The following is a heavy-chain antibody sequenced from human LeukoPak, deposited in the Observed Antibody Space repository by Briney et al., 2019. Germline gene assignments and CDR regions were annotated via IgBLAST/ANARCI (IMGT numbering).Heavy chain of an antibody. CDR2: INHSGST. J-gene: IGHJ4*02. D-gene: IGHD3-3*01. V-gene: IGHV4-39*07. Sequence: PSETLPLTCTVSGDSISSGGHYWNWIRQPPGKGLEWIGEINHSGSTNYNPSLKSRVTISVDTSKNQCSLKLSSVTAADTAVYYCATSPLEWLPIPDYWGQGTLVTVSS. CDR3: ATSPLEWLPIPDY. CDR1: GDSISSGGHY.